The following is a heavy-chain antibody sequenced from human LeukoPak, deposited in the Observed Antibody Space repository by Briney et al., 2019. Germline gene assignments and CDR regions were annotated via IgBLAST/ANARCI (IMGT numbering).Heavy chain of an antibody. CDR3: ARGRGYCSGGSCFNWFDP. CDR1: GGSFSGYY. V-gene: IGHV4-34*01. CDR2: INHSGST. Sequence: PSETLSLTCAVYGGSFSGYYWSWIRQPPGKGLEWIGEINHSGSTNYNPSLKGRVTISVDTSKNQFSLKLSSVTAADTAVYYCARGRGYCSGGSCFNWFDPWGQGTLVTVSS. J-gene: IGHJ5*02. D-gene: IGHD2-15*01.